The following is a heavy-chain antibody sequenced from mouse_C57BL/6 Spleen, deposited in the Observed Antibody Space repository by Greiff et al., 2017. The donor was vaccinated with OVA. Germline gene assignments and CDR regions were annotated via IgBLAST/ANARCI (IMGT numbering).Heavy chain of an antibody. CDR1: GYTFTEYT. CDR3: AIDEEERGDEAYREFAY. Sequence: VQLQESGAELVKPGASVKLSCKASGYTFTEYTIHWVKQRSGQGLEWIGWFYPGSGSIKYNEKFKDKATLTVDTSSSTAYMELSSLTSEDSAVYYCAIDEEERGDEAYREFAYWGKGTLVTVSA. D-gene: IGHD3-1*01. V-gene: IGHV1-62-2*01. CDR2: FYPGSGSI. J-gene: IGHJ3*01.